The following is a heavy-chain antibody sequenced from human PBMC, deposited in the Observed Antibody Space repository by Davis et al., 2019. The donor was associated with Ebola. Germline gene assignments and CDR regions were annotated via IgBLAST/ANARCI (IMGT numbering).Heavy chain of an antibody. J-gene: IGHJ6*02. V-gene: IGHV1-8*01. Sequence: ASVKVSCKASGYTFTSYDINWVRQATGQGLEWMGWMNPNSGNTGYAQKFQGRVTMTRNTSISTAYMELSSLRSEDTAVYYCATGRRYSNYGYYYYGMDVWGQGTTVTVSS. D-gene: IGHD4-11*01. CDR3: ATGRRYSNYGYYYYGMDV. CDR2: MNPNSGNT. CDR1: GYTFTSYD.